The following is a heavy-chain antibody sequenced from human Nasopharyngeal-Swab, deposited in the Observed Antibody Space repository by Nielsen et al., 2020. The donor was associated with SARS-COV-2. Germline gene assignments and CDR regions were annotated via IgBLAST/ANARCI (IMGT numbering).Heavy chain of an antibody. CDR3: ARQYCGGDCDFDY. CDR1: GYSFTSYW. D-gene: IGHD2-21*01. CDR2: IDPSDSYT. Sequence: GGFLRLSCKGSGYSFTSYWISWVRQMPGKGLEWMGRIDPSDSYTNYSPSFQGHVTISADKSISTAYLQWSSLKASDTAMYYCARQYCGGDCDFDYWGQGTLVTVSS. J-gene: IGHJ4*02. V-gene: IGHV5-10-1*01.